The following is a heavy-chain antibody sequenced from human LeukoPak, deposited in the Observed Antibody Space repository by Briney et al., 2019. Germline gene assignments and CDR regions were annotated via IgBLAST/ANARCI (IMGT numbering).Heavy chain of an antibody. J-gene: IGHJ6*03. V-gene: IGHV3-30*02. D-gene: IGHD5-12*01. CDR3: AKCPQPVWWLRIYYYYYMDV. CDR2: IRYDGSNK. CDR1: GFTFSSYG. Sequence: GGSLRLSCAASGFTFSSYGMHWVRQAPGKGLEWVAFIRYDGSNKYYADSVKGRFTISRDNSKNTLYLQMNSLRAEDTAVYYCAKCPQPVWWLRIYYYYYMDVWGKGTTVTISS.